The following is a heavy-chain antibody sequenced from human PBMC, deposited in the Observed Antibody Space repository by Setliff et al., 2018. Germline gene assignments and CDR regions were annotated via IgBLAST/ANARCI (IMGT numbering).Heavy chain of an antibody. CDR2: ISAYNGNT. V-gene: IGHV1-18*01. CDR3: ARDSGA. CDR1: GYTLTELS. J-gene: IGHJ5*02. Sequence: ASVKVSCKVSGYTLTELSMHWVRQAPGKGLEWMGWISAYNGNTNYAQKLQGRVTMTTDTSTSTAYMELRSLRSDDTAVYYCARDSGAWGQGTLVTVSS.